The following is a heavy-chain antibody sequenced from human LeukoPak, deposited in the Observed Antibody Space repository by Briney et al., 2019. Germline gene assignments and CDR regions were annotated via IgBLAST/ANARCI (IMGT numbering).Heavy chain of an antibody. CDR3: TTPPD. V-gene: IGHV3-15*01. Sequence: GGSLRLSCAVSGLSVSDAWMSWVRQAPGKGREWVGRMKSKSDGGTTDYTTSVKGRFTISRDDSKNTLYLQMNSLKTEDTAVYYCTTPPDWGQGTLVTVSS. CDR1: GLSVSDAW. CDR2: MKSKSDGGTT. J-gene: IGHJ1*01.